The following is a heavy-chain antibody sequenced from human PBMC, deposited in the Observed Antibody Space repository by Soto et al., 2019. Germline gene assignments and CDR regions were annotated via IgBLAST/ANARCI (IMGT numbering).Heavy chain of an antibody. Sequence: QVQLVESGGGVVQPGRSLRGSCGASGFSFSDYGMHWVRQGPGKGLEWVSVIWYDGSRKYYADSVKGRFTISRDNSKNTLYLEINSLRDEDTAGYYCAYKGINGTTWVQGTLVTVSS. CDR1: GFSFSDYG. D-gene: IGHD1-20*01. CDR2: IWYDGSRK. CDR3: AYKGINGTT. J-gene: IGHJ4*02. V-gene: IGHV3-33*01.